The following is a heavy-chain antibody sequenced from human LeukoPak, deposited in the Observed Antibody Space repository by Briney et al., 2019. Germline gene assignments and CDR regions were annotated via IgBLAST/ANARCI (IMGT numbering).Heavy chain of an antibody. CDR2: ISSSSSYI. J-gene: IGHJ4*02. CDR3: AKGRSGSYLGGDY. Sequence: PGGSLRLSCAASGFTFSSYSMNWVRQAPGKGLEWVSSISSSSSYIYYADSVKGRFTISRDNSKNTLYLQMNSLRAADTAVYYCAKGRSGSYLGGDYWGQGTLATVSS. CDR1: GFTFSSYS. V-gene: IGHV3-21*04. D-gene: IGHD1-26*01.